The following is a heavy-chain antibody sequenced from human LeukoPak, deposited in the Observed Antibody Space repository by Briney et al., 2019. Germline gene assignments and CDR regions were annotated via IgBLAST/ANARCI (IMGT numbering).Heavy chain of an antibody. D-gene: IGHD6-13*01. J-gene: IGHJ4*02. Sequence: SETLSLTCTVSGGSISSTNYYWGWIRQPPGKGLEWIGSIYYSGSTYYNPSLKSRVTISVDTSKNHFSLKLSSVAAADTAVYYCASDSWYFDTPPYWGQGTLVTVSS. CDR2: IYYSGST. CDR1: GGSISSTNYY. V-gene: IGHV4-39*07. CDR3: ASDSWYFDTPPY.